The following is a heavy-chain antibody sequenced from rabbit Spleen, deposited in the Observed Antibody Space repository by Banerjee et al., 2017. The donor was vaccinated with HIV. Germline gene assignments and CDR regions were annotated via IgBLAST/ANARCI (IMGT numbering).Heavy chain of an antibody. D-gene: IGHD2-1*01. CDR1: GIDVSSSYW. J-gene: IGHJ6*01. CDR2: IYAGSSGTT. Sequence: QEQLVESGGGLVQPEGSLTLTCKASGIDVSSSYWICWVRQAPGKGLEWIACIYAGSSGTTYYASWAKGRFTISKTSSTTVTLQMTSLTAADTATHFCARNSDLWGPGTLVTVS. V-gene: IGHV1S45*01. CDR3: ARNSDL.